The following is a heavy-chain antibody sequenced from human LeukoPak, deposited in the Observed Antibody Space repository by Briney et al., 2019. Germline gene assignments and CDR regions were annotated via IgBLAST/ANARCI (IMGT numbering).Heavy chain of an antibody. CDR1: GHSISSGYY. CDR3: ARALERLRYFDWLSVRGGWFDP. J-gene: IGHJ5*02. CDR2: INHSGST. D-gene: IGHD3-9*01. Sequence: SETLSLTCSVSGHSISSGYYWSWIRQPPGEGLEWIGEINHSGSTNYNPSLKSRVTISVDTSKNQFSLKLSSVTAADTAVYYCARALERLRYFDWLSVRGGWFDPWGQGTLVTVSS. V-gene: IGHV4-34*01.